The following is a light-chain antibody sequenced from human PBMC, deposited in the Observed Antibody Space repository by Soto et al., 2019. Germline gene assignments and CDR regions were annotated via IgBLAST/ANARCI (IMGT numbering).Light chain of an antibody. CDR2: EVS. Sequence: SALTQPASVSGSPGQSITLSCTGTRSDVGGYNYVSWYQQHPGTAPKLMIYEVSNRPSGVSNRFSGSKSGNTASLTSSGLQAEDEAEYYSSSDTSSRNRVFGGGTELTVL. CDR1: RSDVGGYNY. CDR3: SSDTSSRNRV. V-gene: IGLV2-14*01. J-gene: IGLJ3*02.